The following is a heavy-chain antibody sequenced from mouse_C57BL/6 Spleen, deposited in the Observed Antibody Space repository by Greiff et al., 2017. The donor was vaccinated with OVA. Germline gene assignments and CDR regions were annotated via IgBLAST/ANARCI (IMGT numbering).Heavy chain of an antibody. CDR2: ISNGGGST. CDR1: GFTFSDYY. D-gene: IGHD2-5*01. J-gene: IGHJ1*03. Sequence: EVQVVESGGGLVQPGGSLKLSCAASGFTFSDYYMYWVRQTPEKRLEWVAYISNGGGSTYYPDTVKGRFTISRDNAKNTLYLQMSRLKSEDTAMYYCARRGSNYRYFDVWGTGTTVTVSS. CDR3: ARRGSNYRYFDV. V-gene: IGHV5-12*01.